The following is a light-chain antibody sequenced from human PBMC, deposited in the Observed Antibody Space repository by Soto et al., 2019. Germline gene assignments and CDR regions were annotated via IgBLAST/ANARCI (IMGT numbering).Light chain of an antibody. J-gene: IGKJ2*01. V-gene: IGKV1-5*03. CDR3: QQYNSYPKT. Sequence: DVQMTQSPSNLSASIGDTVTITCRASQTSVTWLAWYQHKPGRPPKLLIYMASILESGVPSRFSGRGSGTEFTLTISGLQPDDLGTYYCQQYNSYPKTFGEGTKLDI. CDR1: QTSVTW. CDR2: MAS.